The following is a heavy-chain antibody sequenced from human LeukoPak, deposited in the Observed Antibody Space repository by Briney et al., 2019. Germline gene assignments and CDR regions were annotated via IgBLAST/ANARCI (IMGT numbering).Heavy chain of an antibody. CDR2: IIPIFGTA. V-gene: IGHV1-69*05. CDR3: ARDQQAPSNYYYYYMDV. Sequence: RASVKVSCKASGGTFSSYAISWVRQAPGQGLEWMRGIIPIFGTANYAQKFQGRVTITTDESTSTAYMELSSLRSEDTAVYYCARDQQAPSNYYYYYMDVWGKGTTVTVSS. J-gene: IGHJ6*03. CDR1: GGTFSSYA. D-gene: IGHD1/OR15-1a*01.